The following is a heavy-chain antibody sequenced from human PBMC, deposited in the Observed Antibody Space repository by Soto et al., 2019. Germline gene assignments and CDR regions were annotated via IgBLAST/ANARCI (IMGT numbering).Heavy chain of an antibody. Sequence: QVQLVQSGAEVKKPGSSMKVSCKASGGTFNSYDINWVRQAPGQGLEWMGGIIPIVETPKYAQKFQGRVTITPDESTNTVYMELSSLRSEDTAMYYCARLSRPNYYDTSVFFKDNWFDPWGEGTLVTVSS. CDR2: IIPIVETP. V-gene: IGHV1-69*01. D-gene: IGHD3-22*01. J-gene: IGHJ5*02. CDR1: GGTFNSYD. CDR3: ARLSRPNYYDTSVFFKDNWFDP.